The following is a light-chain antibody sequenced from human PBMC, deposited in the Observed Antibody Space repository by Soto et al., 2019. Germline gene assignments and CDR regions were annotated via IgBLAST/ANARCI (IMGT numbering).Light chain of an antibody. V-gene: IGKV1-9*01. CDR3: PQINSDPRT. CDR2: ASS. Sequence: DIHLTQSPSFLSASVGDRVTITCRASQGISSYLAWYQQIPGKATKLMIYASSTLKSGIPSRFIGIGSGTEFNLTISSLQTEDFAFYYRPQINSDPRTFVQGTKLEIK. CDR1: QGISSY. J-gene: IGKJ1*01.